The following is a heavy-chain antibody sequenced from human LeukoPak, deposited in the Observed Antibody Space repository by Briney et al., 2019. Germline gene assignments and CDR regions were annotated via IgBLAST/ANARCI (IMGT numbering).Heavy chain of an antibody. CDR1: GFTFSSYW. CDR3: AREFSGSYFYYYYGMDV. CDR2: IKQDGSET. V-gene: IGHV3-7*01. Sequence: GGSLRLSCAASGFTFSSYWMSWVRQAPGKGLEWVANIKQDGSETYYVDSVKGRFTISRDNAKNSLYLQMNSLRAEDTAVYYCAREFSGSYFYYYYGMDVWGQGTTVTVSS. J-gene: IGHJ6*02. D-gene: IGHD1-26*01.